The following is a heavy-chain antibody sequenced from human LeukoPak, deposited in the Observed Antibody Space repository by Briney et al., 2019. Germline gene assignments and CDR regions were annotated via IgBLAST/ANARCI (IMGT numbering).Heavy chain of an antibody. CDR1: GGSFSGYY. CDR2: INRSGST. J-gene: IGHJ4*02. D-gene: IGHD3-10*01. V-gene: IGHV4-34*01. CDR3: ARHRVPYYYGSGSYYRRPSRGGFDY. Sequence: SETLSLTCAVYGGSFSGYYWSWIRQPPGKGLEWIGEINRSGSTNYNPSLKSRVTISVDTSKNQFSLKLGSVTAADTAVYYCARHRVPYYYGSGSYYRRPSRGGFDYWGQGTLVTVSS.